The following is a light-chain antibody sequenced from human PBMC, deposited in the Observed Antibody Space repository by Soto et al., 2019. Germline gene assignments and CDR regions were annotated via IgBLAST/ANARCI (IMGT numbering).Light chain of an antibody. CDR3: QQYYSTPPT. CDR2: WAS. J-gene: IGKJ1*01. V-gene: IGKV4-1*01. CDR1: QSVLYSSNNKNY. Sequence: DIVMTQSPDSLAVSLGERATINCKSSQSVLYSSNNKNYFAWYQQKPGQPPKLLIYWASTRESGVPDRFSGTGSGKDFTLTISSLQAEDVAVYYGQQYYSTPPTFGQGTKVEIK.